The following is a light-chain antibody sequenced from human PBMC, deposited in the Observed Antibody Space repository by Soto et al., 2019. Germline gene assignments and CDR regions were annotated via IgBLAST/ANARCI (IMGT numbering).Light chain of an antibody. CDR2: GAS. J-gene: IGKJ1*01. CDR3: QQYDNWPWT. V-gene: IGKV3-20*01. CDR1: QSVTKNN. Sequence: DIVLTQSPGTLSLSPGERATLSCRASQSVTKNNLNWYQQKPGQAPRLLIYGASIRATGIPDRFSGSGSGTDFTLTISSLQSEDFAVYYCQQYDNWPWTFGQGTKVDIK.